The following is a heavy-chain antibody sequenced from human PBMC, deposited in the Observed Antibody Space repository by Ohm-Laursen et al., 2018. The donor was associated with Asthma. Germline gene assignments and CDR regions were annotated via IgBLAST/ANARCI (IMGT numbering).Heavy chain of an antibody. Sequence: SLRLSCAASGVTFSDYFMHWVRQRPGGGLVWISHLFPDGRRTNYADSVKGRFTISRDDAQNTVYLQMNSLRVDDTAVYYCARGNVEGLLWGQGTLVTVSS. V-gene: IGHV3-74*01. CDR2: LFPDGRRT. CDR3: ARGNVEGLL. CDR1: GVTFSDYF. D-gene: IGHD5-24*01. J-gene: IGHJ4*02.